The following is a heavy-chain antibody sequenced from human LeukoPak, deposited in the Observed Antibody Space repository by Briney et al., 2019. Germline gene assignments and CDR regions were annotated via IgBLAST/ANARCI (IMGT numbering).Heavy chain of an antibody. Sequence: SETLSLTCTVSGGSISSYYWSWIRQPPGKGLEWIGYIYYSGSTNYNPSLKSRVTISVDTSKNQFSLKLSSVTAADTAVYYCARDDYGEPGWFDPWGQGTLVTVSS. CDR3: ARDDYGEPGWFDP. D-gene: IGHD4-17*01. CDR1: GGSISSYY. J-gene: IGHJ5*02. CDR2: IYYSGST. V-gene: IGHV4-59*01.